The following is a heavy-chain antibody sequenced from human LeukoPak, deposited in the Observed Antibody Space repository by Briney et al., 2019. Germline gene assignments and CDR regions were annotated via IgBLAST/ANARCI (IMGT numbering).Heavy chain of an antibody. Sequence: SETLSLTCAVYGGSFSGDYWIWIRQTPEKGLEWIGEINHSGITNYNPSFESRVAISVDTSKNQFSLKLSSVTAADTAIYYCAKAPGWPAGRSGSLLYWGQGTLVTVSS. CDR1: GGSFSGDY. CDR3: AKAPGWPAGRSGSLLY. J-gene: IGHJ4*02. V-gene: IGHV4-34*01. CDR2: INHSGIT. D-gene: IGHD1-26*01.